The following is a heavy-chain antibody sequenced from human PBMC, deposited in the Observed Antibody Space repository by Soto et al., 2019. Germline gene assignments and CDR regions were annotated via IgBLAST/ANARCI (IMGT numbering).Heavy chain of an antibody. CDR3: ARDVRSSSWYRFDP. D-gene: IGHD6-13*01. Sequence: SETLSLTCTVSGGSISSSSYYWGWIRQPPGKGLEWIGSIYYSGSTYYNPSLKSRVTISVDMSKNQFSLKLSSVTAADTAVYYCARDVRSSSWYRFDPWGQGTLVTVSS. CDR1: GGSISSSSYY. CDR2: IYYSGST. J-gene: IGHJ5*02. V-gene: IGHV4-39*07.